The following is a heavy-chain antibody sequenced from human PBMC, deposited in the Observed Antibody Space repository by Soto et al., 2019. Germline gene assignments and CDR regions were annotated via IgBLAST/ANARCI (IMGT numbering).Heavy chain of an antibody. V-gene: IGHV3-74*03. CDR3: AKASPQAPFDY. Sequence: PGGSLRLSCAASGFSFSSYWMHWVRQPPGRGLVWVSRMNSDGTTTTYADSVKGRFTVSRDNSKNTLYLQMNSLRAEDTAVYYCAKASPQAPFDYWGQGTLVTVSS. J-gene: IGHJ4*02. CDR2: MNSDGTTT. CDR1: GFSFSSYW.